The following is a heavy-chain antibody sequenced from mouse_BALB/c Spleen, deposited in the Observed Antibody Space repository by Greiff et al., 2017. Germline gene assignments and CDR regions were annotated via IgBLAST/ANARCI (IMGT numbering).Heavy chain of an antibody. V-gene: IGHV3-1*02. D-gene: IGHD1-2*01. Sequence: EVHLEESGPDLVKPSQSLSLTCTVTGYSITSGYSWHWIRQFPGNKLEWMGYIHYSGSTNYNPSLKSRISITRDTSKNQFFLQLNSVTTEDTATYYCARGASFYGYLYYFDYWGQGTTPTVSS. CDR2: IHYSGST. CDR1: GYSITSGYS. J-gene: IGHJ2*01. CDR3: ARGASFYGYLYYFDY.